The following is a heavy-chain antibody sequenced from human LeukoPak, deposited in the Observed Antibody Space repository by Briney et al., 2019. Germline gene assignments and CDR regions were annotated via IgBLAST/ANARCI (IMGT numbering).Heavy chain of an antibody. CDR1: GFTFSSYA. Sequence: GGSLRLSCAASGFTFSSYAMHWVRQAPGKGLEWVAVISYDGSNKYYADSVKGRSTISRDNSKNTLYLQMNSLRAEDTAVYYCARDDSVGTDYWGQGTLVTVSS. V-gene: IGHV3-30-3*01. CDR2: ISYDGSNK. D-gene: IGHD2-21*02. J-gene: IGHJ4*02. CDR3: ARDDSVGTDY.